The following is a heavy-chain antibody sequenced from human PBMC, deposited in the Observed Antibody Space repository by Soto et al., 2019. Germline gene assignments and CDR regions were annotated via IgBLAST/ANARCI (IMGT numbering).Heavy chain of an antibody. CDR1: GYTFTRYG. CDR2: ISTDNGNT. J-gene: IGHJ4*02. CDR3: ARSCPGRTCYFIY. D-gene: IGHD2-8*01. Sequence: QVLLVQSGAEVKKPGASVRVSCKTSGYTFTRYGLSWVRQAPGQGLEWMGWISTDNGNTHYAQKLQGIVTMNTDTSTRTAYMELRSLRSDDTAMYYCARSCPGRTCYFIYWGQGTLVAVSS. V-gene: IGHV1-18*01.